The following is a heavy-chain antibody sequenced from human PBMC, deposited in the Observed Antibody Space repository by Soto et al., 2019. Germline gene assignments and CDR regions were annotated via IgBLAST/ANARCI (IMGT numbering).Heavy chain of an antibody. V-gene: IGHV3-23*01. CDR1: GFTFSSYA. D-gene: IGHD3-3*01. J-gene: IGHJ4*02. Sequence: PGGSLRLSCSACGFTFSSYAMSWVRQAPGKGLEWVSAISGSGGSTYYADSVKGRFTITRDNSKNTLYLQMNSLRAEDTAVYYCAKGLSGRLRFLEVAYFEYWGQGTLVTVSS. CDR2: ISGSGGST. CDR3: AKGLSGRLRFLEVAYFEY.